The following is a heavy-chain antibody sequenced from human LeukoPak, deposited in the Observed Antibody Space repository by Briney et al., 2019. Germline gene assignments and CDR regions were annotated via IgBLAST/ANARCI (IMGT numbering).Heavy chain of an antibody. D-gene: IGHD7-27*01. CDR3: ARDLSSTSNWEFDY. CDR2: LNPNNGYT. J-gene: IGHJ4*02. V-gene: IGHV1-2*06. Sequence: ASVKVSCKTPGYTFIDYLIHWVRQAPGQGLEWMGRLNPNNGYTFYTEEFQGRVTMTSDTSISTAYMELTGLTSDDTALYYCARDLSSTSNWEFDYWGQGTLVTVSS. CDR1: GYTFIDYL.